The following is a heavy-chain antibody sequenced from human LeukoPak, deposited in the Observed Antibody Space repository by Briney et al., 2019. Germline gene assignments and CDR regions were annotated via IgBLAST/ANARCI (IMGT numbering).Heavy chain of an antibody. CDR3: ARLREGDAFDI. CDR2: IYSGGST. J-gene: IGHJ3*02. CDR1: GFTVSSNY. Sequence: GGSLRLSCAASGFTVSSNYMSWVRQAPGKGLEWVSVIYSGGSTYYADFVKGRFTISRDNSKNTLYLQMNSLRAEDTAVYYCARLREGDAFDIWGQGTMVTVSS. V-gene: IGHV3-53*01.